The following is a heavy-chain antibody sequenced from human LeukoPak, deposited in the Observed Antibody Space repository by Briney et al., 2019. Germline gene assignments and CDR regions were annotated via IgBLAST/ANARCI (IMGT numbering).Heavy chain of an antibody. CDR2: IYYSGST. J-gene: IGHJ5*02. D-gene: IGHD1-26*01. Sequence: SETLSLTCTVSGGSISSYYWSWIRQPPGKGLEWIGYIYYSGSTNYNPSLKSRVTISVDTSKNQFSLKLSSVTAADTAVYYCARGGGTYFGNRFDPWGQGTLVTVSS. CDR3: ARGGGTYFGNRFDP. CDR1: GGSISSYY. V-gene: IGHV4-59*01.